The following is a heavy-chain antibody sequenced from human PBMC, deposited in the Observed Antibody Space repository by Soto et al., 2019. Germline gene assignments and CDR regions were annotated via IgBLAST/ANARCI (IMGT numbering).Heavy chain of an antibody. J-gene: IGHJ3*02. Sequence: PAGSLRLSCSASGFTFSSSAMHWVRQAPGKGLEYVSAISSNGGSTYYADSVKGRFTISRDNSKNTLYLQMSSLRAEDTAVYYCVKDRIVVVVAADYDAFDTWGQGTMVTVSS. CDR2: ISSNGGST. V-gene: IGHV3-64D*08. CDR3: VKDRIVVVVAADYDAFDT. CDR1: GFTFSSSA. D-gene: IGHD2-15*01.